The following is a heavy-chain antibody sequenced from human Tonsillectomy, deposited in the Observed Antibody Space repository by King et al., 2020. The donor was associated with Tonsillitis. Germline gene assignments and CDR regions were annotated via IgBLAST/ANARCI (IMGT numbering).Heavy chain of an antibody. V-gene: IGHV3-48*01. J-gene: IGHJ4*02. CDR2: IIASGIDT. CDR1: GFPFNYYT. D-gene: IGHD7-27*01. CDR3: VRDHLWAFDI. Sequence: VQLVESGGGLVQPGGSLRLSCVASGFPFNYYTMDWVRQAPGKGLEWISFIIASGIDTCYADSVRGRFSMSRDNAKHSIYLQMDTLRADDTAVYYCVRDHLWAFDIWGQGALVTVSS.